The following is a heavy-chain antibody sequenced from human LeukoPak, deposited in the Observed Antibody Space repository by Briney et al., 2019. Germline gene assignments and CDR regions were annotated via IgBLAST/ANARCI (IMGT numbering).Heavy chain of an antibody. Sequence: GESLKISCEGSGYRFTTYWIAWVRQVPGKGLERMGITYPGGSDTRYSPSFQGQVTISLDKSINTAYLQWSSLKASDTAMYYCARLSLVRDYFDYWGQGTLVTVSS. D-gene: IGHD6-6*01. J-gene: IGHJ4*02. CDR3: ARLSLVRDYFDY. V-gene: IGHV5-51*01. CDR1: GYRFTTYW. CDR2: TYPGGSDT.